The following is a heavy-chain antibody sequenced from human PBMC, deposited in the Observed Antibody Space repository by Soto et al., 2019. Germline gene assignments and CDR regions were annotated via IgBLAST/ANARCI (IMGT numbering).Heavy chain of an antibody. CDR1: GFTFRNFA. CDR2: ISSSSSYI. V-gene: IGHV3-21*01. J-gene: IGHJ5*02. D-gene: IGHD3-10*01. CDR3: ARDRLVRGVISWFDP. Sequence: GGSLRLSCAASGFTFRNFAMNWVRQAPGKGLEWVSSISSSSSYIYYADSVKGRFTISRDNAKNSLYLQMNSLRAEDTAVYYCARDRLVRGVISWFDPWGQGTLVTVSS.